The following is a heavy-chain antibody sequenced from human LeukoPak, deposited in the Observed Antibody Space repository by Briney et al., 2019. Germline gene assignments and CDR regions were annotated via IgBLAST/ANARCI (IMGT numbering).Heavy chain of an antibody. CDR1: GYTFTNYT. CDR2: IDTNTGNP. CDR3: TRGRDTTGYFVY. V-gene: IGHV7-4-1*02. Sequence: ASVTVSCKASGYTFTNYTINWVRLAPGQGLESMGWIDTNTGNPTYAQGFAGRFVFSLDTSVTTTYLQISSLKAEDTAVYFCTRGRDTTGYFVYWGQGTLVTVSS. J-gene: IGHJ4*02. D-gene: IGHD3-22*01.